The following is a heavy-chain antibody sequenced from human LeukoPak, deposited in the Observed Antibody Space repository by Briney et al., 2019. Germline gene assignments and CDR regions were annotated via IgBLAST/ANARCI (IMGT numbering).Heavy chain of an antibody. Sequence: GGSLRLSCAASGFTFNNYGMHWVRRAPGKGLEWVAVISDDGSTKYYADSVKGRFTISRDNSKNTLYLQMNSLRAEDTAVYYCAKSGAQYCTGGNCYFDYWGQGTLVTVAS. D-gene: IGHD2-8*02. CDR3: AKSGAQYCTGGNCYFDY. V-gene: IGHV3-30*18. CDR1: GFTFNNYG. CDR2: ISDDGSTK. J-gene: IGHJ4*02.